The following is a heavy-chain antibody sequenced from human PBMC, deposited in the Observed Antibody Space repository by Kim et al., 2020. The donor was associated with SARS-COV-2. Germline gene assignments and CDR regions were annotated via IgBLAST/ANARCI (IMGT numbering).Heavy chain of an antibody. V-gene: IGHV3-23*01. CDR3: AKGGSGYGYHFDY. CDR2: ISVSGDST. Sequence: GSLRLSCAASVFNFSRYVMSWVRQAPGKGLEWVSGISVSGDSTNYADSVKGRFTISRDNSKNTLFLQMNSLRAEDTAVYYCAKGGSGYGYHFDYWGQGT. J-gene: IGHJ4*02. D-gene: IGHD3-22*01. CDR1: VFNFSRYV.